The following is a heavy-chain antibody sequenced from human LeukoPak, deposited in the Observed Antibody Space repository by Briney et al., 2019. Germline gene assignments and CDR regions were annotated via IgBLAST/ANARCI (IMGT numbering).Heavy chain of an antibody. CDR2: ISAYNGNT. D-gene: IGHD2-2*01. CDR1: GYTFTSYG. J-gene: IGHJ6*02. CDR3: ARDSGLIVVPAAKNYYGMDV. Sequence: RASVKVSCKASGYTFTSYGISWVRQAPGQGLEWMGWISAYNGNTNYAQKLQGRVTMTTDTSTSTAYMELRSLRSDDTAVYYCARDSGLIVVPAAKNYYGMDVWGQGTTVTVSS. V-gene: IGHV1-18*01.